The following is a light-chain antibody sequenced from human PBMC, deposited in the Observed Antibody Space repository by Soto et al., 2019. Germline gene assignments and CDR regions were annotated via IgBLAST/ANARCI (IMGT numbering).Light chain of an antibody. J-gene: IGLJ2*01. CDR3: QSYDSSQSGYFV. Sequence: QSVLTQPPSVSGAPGQRVTISCTGSSSNIGAGYYVHWYQQLPGTAPKLLIYGNSNRPSGVPDRFSGSKSGTSASLAITGLKAEDEADYDCQSYDSSQSGYFVFGGGTKLTVL. CDR2: GNS. V-gene: IGLV1-40*01. CDR1: SSNIGAGYY.